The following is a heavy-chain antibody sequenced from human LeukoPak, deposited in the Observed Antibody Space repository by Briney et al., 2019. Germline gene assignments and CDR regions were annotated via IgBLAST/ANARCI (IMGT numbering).Heavy chain of an antibody. CDR2: IRSKAYGGTT. Sequence: GGSLRLSCTASGFTFGDYAMSWFRQAPGKGLEWVGFIRSKAYGGTTEYAASVKGIFTISREDSKSIAYLQMNSLKTEDTAVYYCTSHRFWSGYYPYWGQGTLVTVSS. CDR3: TSHRFWSGYYPY. J-gene: IGHJ4*02. V-gene: IGHV3-49*03. D-gene: IGHD3-3*01. CDR1: GFTFGDYA.